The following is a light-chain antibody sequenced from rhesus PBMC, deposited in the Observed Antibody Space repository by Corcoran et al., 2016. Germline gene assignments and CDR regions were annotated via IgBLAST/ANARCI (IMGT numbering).Light chain of an antibody. CDR2: YAS. Sequence: DIQMTQSPSSLSASAGDTVTITRRAIQGISNNLAWYQRKPGKVPKLLIYYASTLQSGVPSRFHGSGAGTDLPLTISSLQPEDFATYCCQHSYGTPYSFGRGTKMEIK. CDR1: QGISNN. V-gene: IGKV1-25*01. CDR3: QHSYGTPYS. J-gene: IGKJ2*01.